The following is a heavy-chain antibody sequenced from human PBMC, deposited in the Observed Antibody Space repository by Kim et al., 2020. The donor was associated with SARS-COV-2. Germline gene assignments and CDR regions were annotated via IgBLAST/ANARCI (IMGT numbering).Heavy chain of an antibody. V-gene: IGHV4-38-2*02. CDR2: IYHSGST. D-gene: IGHD6-13*01. Sequence: SETLSLTCTVSGYSISSGYYWGWIRQPPGKGLEWIGSIYHSGSTYYNPSLKSRVTISVDTSKNQFSLKLSSVTAADTAVYYCARDLPQETSAAGDYWGQGTLVTVSS. J-gene: IGHJ4*02. CDR3: ARDLPQETSAAGDY. CDR1: GYSISSGYY.